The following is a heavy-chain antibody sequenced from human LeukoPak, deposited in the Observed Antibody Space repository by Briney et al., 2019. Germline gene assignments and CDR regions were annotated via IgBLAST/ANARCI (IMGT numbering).Heavy chain of an antibody. D-gene: IGHD3-10*01. V-gene: IGHV4-34*01. J-gene: IGHJ2*01. CDR1: GGSFSGYY. CDR2: INHSGST. Sequence: PSETLSLTCAVYGGSFSGYYWSWIRQPPGKGLEWIGEINHSGSTYYNPSLKSRVTISLDTSKNHFSLKLSSVTAADTAVFYCARRHYFGSPNSWYFDLWGRGTLVTVSS. CDR3: ARRHYFGSPNSWYFDL.